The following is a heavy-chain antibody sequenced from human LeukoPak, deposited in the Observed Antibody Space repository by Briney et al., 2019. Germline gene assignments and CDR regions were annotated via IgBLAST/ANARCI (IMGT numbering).Heavy chain of an antibody. Sequence: SSETLSLTCTVSGGSISSSSYYWGWIRQPPGEGLEWIGSIYYSGSTYYNPSLKSRVTISVDTSKNQFSPKLSSVTAADTAVYYCARHLTYYYDSSGLYYFDYWGQGTLVTVSS. CDR3: ARHLTYYYDSSGLYYFDY. V-gene: IGHV4-39*01. CDR2: IYYSGST. J-gene: IGHJ4*02. CDR1: GGSISSSSYY. D-gene: IGHD3-22*01.